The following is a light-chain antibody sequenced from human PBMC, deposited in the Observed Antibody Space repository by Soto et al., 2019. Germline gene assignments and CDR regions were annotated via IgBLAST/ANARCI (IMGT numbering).Light chain of an antibody. V-gene: IGLV2-14*01. CDR2: QVC. J-gene: IGLJ3*02. Sequence: QSVLTQPASVSGSLGQSITISCTGTSSDVGGYNYVSWYQHHPGKAPKLIIYQVCSRPSGVSNRFSGSKFGNTASLSISGLQADDEADYYCSSYTRTTTFVVFGGGTKLTVL. CDR1: SSDVGGYNY. CDR3: SSYTRTTTFVV.